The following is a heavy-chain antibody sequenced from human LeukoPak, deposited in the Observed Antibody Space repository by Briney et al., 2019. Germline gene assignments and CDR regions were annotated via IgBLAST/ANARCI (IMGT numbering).Heavy chain of an antibody. J-gene: IGHJ4*02. CDR1: GFTFSNYW. V-gene: IGHV3-7*01. Sequence: PGGTLRLSCAASGFTFSNYWMSWVRQAPGQGLEWLANIKQDGSEKYYVDSVKGRFTISRDTTKNSLYLQMNSLRAEDTAVYSCAGGSGWVIAYCGQGTLVTVSS. CDR2: IKQDGSEK. D-gene: IGHD6-19*01. CDR3: AGGSGWVIAY.